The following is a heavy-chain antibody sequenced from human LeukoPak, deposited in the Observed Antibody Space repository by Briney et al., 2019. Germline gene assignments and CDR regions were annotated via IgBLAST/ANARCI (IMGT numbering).Heavy chain of an antibody. CDR2: IYPGDT. J-gene: IGHJ6*02. D-gene: IGHD2-15*01. CDR1: GYSFTSHW. Sequence: GESLKISCKGSGYSFTSHWIGWVRQMPGKGLEWMGIIYPGDTRYSPSFQGQVTISADKSISTAYLQWSSLKASDTAMYYCARGGCSGGSCYYGMDVWGQGTTVTVSS. V-gene: IGHV5-51*01. CDR3: ARGGCSGGSCYYGMDV.